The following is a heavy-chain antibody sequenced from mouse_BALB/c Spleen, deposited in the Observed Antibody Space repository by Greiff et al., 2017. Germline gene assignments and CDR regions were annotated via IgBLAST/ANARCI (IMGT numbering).Heavy chain of an antibody. CDR2: IRLKSNNYAT. CDR3: TRHGYEWYYAMDY. Sequence: EVQVEESGGGLVQPGGSMKLSCVASGFTFSNYWMNWVRQSPEKGLEWVAEIRLKSNNYATHYAESVKGRFTISRDDSKSSVYLQMNNLRAEDTGIYYCTRHGYEWYYAMDYWGQGTSVTVSS. V-gene: IGHV6-6*02. D-gene: IGHD2-2*01. CDR1: GFTFSNYW. J-gene: IGHJ4*01.